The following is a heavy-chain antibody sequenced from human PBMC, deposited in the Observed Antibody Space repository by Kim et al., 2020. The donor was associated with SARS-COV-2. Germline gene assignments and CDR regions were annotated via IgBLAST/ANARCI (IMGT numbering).Heavy chain of an antibody. J-gene: IGHJ3*02. CDR3: TTIIYLRSANGFDN. CDR2: IKSVTEGGTT. V-gene: IGHV3-15*01. Sequence: WGADGVKLRTAGMSWVRKAPGKGLEWVGRIKSVTEGGTTDDAAPVKGRFTISRDDSKNTLYLQMNSLKTEDTALYYCTTIIYLRSANGFDNW. D-gene: IGHD3-3*01. CDR1: GVKLRTAG.